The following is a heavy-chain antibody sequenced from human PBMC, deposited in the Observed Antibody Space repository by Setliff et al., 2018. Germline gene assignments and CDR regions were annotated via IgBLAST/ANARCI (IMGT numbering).Heavy chain of an antibody. CDR1: GDSFNNYA. CDR2: ISAYNGNA. V-gene: IGHV1-18*01. J-gene: IGHJ5*02. CDR3: VRAPPTVVIPPGRAFFDP. Sequence: ASVKVSCKASGDSFNNYAISWVRQAPGQGLEWMGWISAYNGNANYAQKLQGRLTMTTDTSTSTAYMELRSLRSDDTAVYYCVRAPPTVVIPPGRAFFDPWGQGTLVTVSS. D-gene: IGHD2-2*01.